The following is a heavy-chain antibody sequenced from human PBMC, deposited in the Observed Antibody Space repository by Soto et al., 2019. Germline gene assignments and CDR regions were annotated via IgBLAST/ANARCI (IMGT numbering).Heavy chain of an antibody. CDR1: GFTFSSYA. Sequence: GGSLRLSCAASGFTFSSYAMHWVRQAPGKGLEWVAVISYDGSNKYYADSVKGRFTISRDNSKNTLYLQMNSLRAEDTAVYYCASTINWNYYFDYWGQGTLVTVSS. CDR2: ISYDGSNK. J-gene: IGHJ4*02. D-gene: IGHD1-7*01. V-gene: IGHV3-30-3*01. CDR3: ASTINWNYYFDY.